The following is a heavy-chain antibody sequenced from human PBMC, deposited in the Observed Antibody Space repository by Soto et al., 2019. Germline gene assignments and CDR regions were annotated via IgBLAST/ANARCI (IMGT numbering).Heavy chain of an antibody. CDR1: GGSISSYY. V-gene: IGHV4-59*08. D-gene: IGHD3-22*01. CDR2: IYYRGST. J-gene: IGHJ4*02. Sequence: PSETLSLTCTVSGGSISSYYWSWIRQPPGKGLEWIGYIYYRGSTNYNPSLKSRVTISVDTSKNQFSLKLSSVTAADTAVYYCARHGYYYDSSGYYSEYYFDYWGQGTLVTVSS. CDR3: ARHGYYYDSSGYYSEYYFDY.